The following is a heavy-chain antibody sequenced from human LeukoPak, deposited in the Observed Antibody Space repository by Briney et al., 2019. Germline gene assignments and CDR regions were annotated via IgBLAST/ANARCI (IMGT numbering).Heavy chain of an antibody. J-gene: IGHJ3*02. CDR3: ASILHYCSSTSCHNDAFDI. CDR2: IIPIFGTA. Sequence: EASVKVSCKASGGTFSSYAISWVRQAPGQGLEWMGGIIPIFGTANYAQKFQGRVTITGDESTSTAYMELSSLRSEDTAVYYCASILHYCSSTSCHNDAFDIWGQGTMVTVSS. V-gene: IGHV1-69*01. D-gene: IGHD2-2*01. CDR1: GGTFSSYA.